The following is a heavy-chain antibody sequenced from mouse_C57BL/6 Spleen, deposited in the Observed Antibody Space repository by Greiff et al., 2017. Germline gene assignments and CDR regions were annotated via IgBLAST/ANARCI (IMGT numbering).Heavy chain of an antibody. CDR2: IYPGSGST. V-gene: IGHV1-55*01. Sequence: QVHVKQSGAELVKPGASVKMSCKASGYTFTSYWITWVKQRPGQGLEWIGDIYPGSGSTNYNEKFKSKATLTVDTSSSTAYMQLSSLTSEDSSVYYCARSRYYYGSSYWYFDVWGTGTTVTVSS. CDR3: ARSRYYYGSSYWYFDV. J-gene: IGHJ1*03. CDR1: GYTFTSYW. D-gene: IGHD1-1*01.